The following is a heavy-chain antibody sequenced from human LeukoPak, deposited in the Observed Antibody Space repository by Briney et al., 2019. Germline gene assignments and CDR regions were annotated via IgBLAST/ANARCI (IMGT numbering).Heavy chain of an antibody. V-gene: IGHV3-74*03. CDR1: GFTFSTYW. J-gene: IGHJ3*01. D-gene: IGHD2-2*01. Sequence: QPGGSLRLSCAASGFTFSTYWMHWVRQAPGKGLVWVSRINSVGSSTKYADSVKGRFTISRDNAKNTLYLQMNSLRAEDTAVYYCARDFSHPGMLHTSASYDAFDFWGQGTMVTVSS. CDR2: INSVGSST. CDR3: ARDFSHPGMLHTSASYDAFDF.